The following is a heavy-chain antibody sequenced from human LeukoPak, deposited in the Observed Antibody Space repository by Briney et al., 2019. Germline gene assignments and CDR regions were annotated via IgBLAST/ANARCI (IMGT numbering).Heavy chain of an antibody. V-gene: IGHV4-59*01. D-gene: IGHD1-7*01. CDR2: VYYIGNT. CDR1: GDSNSNYF. J-gene: IGHJ4*02. CDR3: ARGPDNWNSLFDF. Sequence: SETLSLTCTVSGDSNSNYFWSWIRQCPGKGLEWIGYVYYIGNTNYNPSLKSRVTISVDTSKNHFSLDLSSVTAADTAVYYCARGPDNWNSLFDFWGQGTLVTVSS.